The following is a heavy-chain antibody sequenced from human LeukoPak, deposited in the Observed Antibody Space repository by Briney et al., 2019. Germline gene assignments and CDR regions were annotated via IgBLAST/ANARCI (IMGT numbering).Heavy chain of an antibody. CDR3: ARDGRPLDY. CDR1: GFTFSKSW. J-gene: IGHJ4*02. D-gene: IGHD1-26*01. Sequence: GGSLRLSCAASGFTFSKSWMSWVRQAPGKGLEWVANIKEDGNEIYYMDSVKGGFTISRDNAKNSLYLQMNSLRAEDTAVYYCARDGRPLDYWGQGTLVTVSS. CDR2: IKEDGNEI. V-gene: IGHV3-7*01.